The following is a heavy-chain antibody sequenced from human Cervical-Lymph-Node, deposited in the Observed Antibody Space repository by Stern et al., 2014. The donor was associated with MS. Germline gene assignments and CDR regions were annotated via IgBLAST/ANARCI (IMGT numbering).Heavy chain of an antibody. CDR3: ARWEGGGLGFDY. CDR2: TIPMFGTA. J-gene: IGHJ4*02. Sequence: QVQLVQSGAEVKRPGSSVRVSCKASGGTFSNLDVSWVRQAPGQGLEWMGRTIPMFGTATYAQGFQDRVKITADESTTTVYLGLSNLISEDTAVYFCARWEGGGLGFDYWGQGTLVTVSS. V-gene: IGHV1-69*18. CDR1: GGTFSNLD. D-gene: IGHD3/OR15-3a*01.